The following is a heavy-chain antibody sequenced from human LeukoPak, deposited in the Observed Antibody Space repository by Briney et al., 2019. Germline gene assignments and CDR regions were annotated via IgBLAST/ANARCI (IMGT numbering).Heavy chain of an antibody. CDR3: AKDKGRGIAVGCFDY. V-gene: IGHV3-23*01. CDR2: ISGSGGST. J-gene: IGHJ4*02. CDR1: GFTFSSYA. D-gene: IGHD6-19*01. Sequence: GGSLRLACAASGFTFSSYAMSWVRQAPGKGLEWVSAISGSGGSTYYADSVKGRFTISRDNSKNTLYLQMNSLRAEDTAVYYCAKDKGRGIAVGCFDYWGQGTLVTVSS.